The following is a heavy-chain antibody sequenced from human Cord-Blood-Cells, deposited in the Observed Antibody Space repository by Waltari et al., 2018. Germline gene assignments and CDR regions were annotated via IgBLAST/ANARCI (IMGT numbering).Heavy chain of an antibody. CDR1: GYSFTSYW. V-gene: IGHV5-51*01. D-gene: IGHD2-8*01. CDR3: ARQSAYCTNGVCYGDY. CDR2: IYPGDSDT. J-gene: IGHJ4*02. Sequence: EVQLVQSGAEVKKPGESLKISCKGSGYSFTSYWIGWVRQMPGKGLEWMGIIYPGDSDTRYSPPFPGQVTSSADKTIRTADLQWSSLKASDTAMYYCARQSAYCTNGVCYGDYWGQGTLVTVSS.